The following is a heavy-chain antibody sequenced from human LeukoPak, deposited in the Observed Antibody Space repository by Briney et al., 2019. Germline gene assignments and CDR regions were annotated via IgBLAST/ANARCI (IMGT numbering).Heavy chain of an antibody. CDR2: IYNSGST. Sequence: SETLSLTCTVSGGSISSYYWSWIRQPPGKGLEWIGYIYNSGSTNYNPSLKSRVTISVDTSKNQFSLKLSSVTAADTAVYYCGGSYSSGGGLPFEYWGQGTLVTVSP. D-gene: IGHD1-26*01. V-gene: IGHV4-59*01. J-gene: IGHJ4*02. CDR3: GGSYSSGGGLPFEY. CDR1: GGSISSYY.